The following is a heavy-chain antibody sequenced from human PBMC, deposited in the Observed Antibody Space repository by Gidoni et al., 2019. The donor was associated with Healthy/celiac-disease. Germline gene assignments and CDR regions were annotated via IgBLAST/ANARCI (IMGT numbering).Heavy chain of an antibody. CDR3: AGAPYYYDRSEDPSMDV. J-gene: IGHJ6*02. V-gene: IGHV4-38-2*02. CDR1: GYSISSGYY. Sequence: CTVSGYSISSGYYWGWIRQPPGKGLEWIGSIYHSGSTYYNPSLKSRVTISVDTYKNQFSLKLSSVTAADTAVYYCAGAPYYYDRSEDPSMDVWGQGTTVTVSS. CDR2: IYHSGST. D-gene: IGHD3-22*01.